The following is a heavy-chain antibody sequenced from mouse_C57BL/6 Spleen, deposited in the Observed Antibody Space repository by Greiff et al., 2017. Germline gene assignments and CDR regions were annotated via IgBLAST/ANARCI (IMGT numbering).Heavy chain of an antibody. V-gene: IGHV1-55*01. CDR3: AREGSNYVMDY. J-gene: IGHJ4*01. CDR2: IYPGSGST. D-gene: IGHD2-5*01. Sequence: VQLQQPGAELVKPGASVKMSCKASGYTFTSYWITWVKQRTGQGLEWIGDIYPGSGSTNYNEKFKGKATLTVDTSSSTAYMQLSSLTSEDSAVDCCAREGSNYVMDYWGQGTSVTVAS. CDR1: GYTFTSYW.